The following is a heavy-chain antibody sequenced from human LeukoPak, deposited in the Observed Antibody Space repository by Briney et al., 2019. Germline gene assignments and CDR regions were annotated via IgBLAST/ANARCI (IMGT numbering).Heavy chain of an antibody. J-gene: IGHJ4*02. CDR1: GGSISSYY. V-gene: IGHV4-59*01. D-gene: IGHD3-3*01. CDR3: ARAWGMSGYYPYYFDY. Sequence: SETLSLTCTVSGGSISSYYWSWIRQPPGKGLEWIGYIYYSGSTNYNPSLKSRVTISVDTSKNQFSLKLSSVTAADTAVYHCARAWGMSGYYPYYFDYWGQGTLVTVSS. CDR2: IYYSGST.